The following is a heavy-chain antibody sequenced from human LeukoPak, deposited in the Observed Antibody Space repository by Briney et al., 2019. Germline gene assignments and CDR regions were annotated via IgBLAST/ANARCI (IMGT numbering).Heavy chain of an antibody. CDR3: SEQIRIGASWAFDI. D-gene: IGHD3-10*01. J-gene: IGHJ3*02. CDR2: DGGSVGST. Sequence: AGGSLRLSCAASGFTFSSYSMSWVRQAPGKWLEWVSADGGSVGSTYYADSGKGRLTISRDNSNNTLYLQMKSLTAEETAVYYCSEQIRIGASWAFDIWGQGTMVTVSS. CDR1: GFTFSSYS. V-gene: IGHV3-23*01.